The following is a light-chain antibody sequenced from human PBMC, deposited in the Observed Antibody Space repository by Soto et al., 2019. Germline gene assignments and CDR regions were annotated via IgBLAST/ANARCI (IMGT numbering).Light chain of an antibody. CDR3: SSYTSSTTPV. Sequence: QSVLTQPASVYGSPGQTITISCTGTSSDVGGYAYVSWYQQYPGQVPKLVISEVSNRPSGVSHRFSGSRSGNTASLTISGLQAEDEADYHCSSYTSSTTPVFGGGTKLTV. V-gene: IGLV2-14*01. J-gene: IGLJ2*01. CDR2: EVS. CDR1: SSDVGGYAY.